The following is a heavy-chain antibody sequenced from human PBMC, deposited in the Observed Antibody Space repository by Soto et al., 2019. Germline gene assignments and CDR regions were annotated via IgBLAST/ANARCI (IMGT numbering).Heavy chain of an antibody. CDR2: IYYSGST. D-gene: IGHD6-13*01. CDR1: GGSISSSSYY. J-gene: IGHJ4*02. Sequence: QLQLQESGPGLVKPSETLSLTCTVSGGSISSSSYYWGWIRQPPGKGLEWIGSIYYSGSTYYNPSLKSRVTISVDTSKNQFSLKLSSVTAADTAVYYCARHGRAYSSSLPDYWGQGTLVTVSS. V-gene: IGHV4-39*01. CDR3: ARHGRAYSSSLPDY.